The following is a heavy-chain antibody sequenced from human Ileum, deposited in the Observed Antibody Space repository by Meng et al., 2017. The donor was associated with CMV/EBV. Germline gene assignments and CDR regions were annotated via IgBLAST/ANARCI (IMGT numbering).Heavy chain of an antibody. Sequence: QVQPQGAGPGLVKPSEPLPLTCSVSGASIRSSCWTWIRQPAGKGLQWIGRFTARGNTNYNPSLKSRVTMSLDTSLNQFSLRLNSVTAADTAVYYCARDVIRDNTGSWFDPWGQGTLVTVSS. J-gene: IGHJ5*02. CDR1: GASIRSSC. D-gene: IGHD3-9*01. CDR3: ARDVIRDNTGSWFDP. CDR2: FTARGNT. V-gene: IGHV4-4*07.